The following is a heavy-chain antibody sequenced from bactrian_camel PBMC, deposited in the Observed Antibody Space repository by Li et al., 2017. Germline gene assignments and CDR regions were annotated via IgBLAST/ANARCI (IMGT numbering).Heavy chain of an antibody. J-gene: IGHJ6*01. CDR2: IATGSGST. CDR1: EDTYSNNC. D-gene: IGHD1*01. CDR3: AAGSGLYCFVGADFRY. Sequence: HVQLVESGGGSVQAGGSLRLSCAASEDTYSNNCIGWFRQAPGGGREGVARIATGSGSTNYADSVKGRFSISRDNAENTVYLEMNSLKSEDTAMYYCAAGSGLYCFVGADFRYWGQGTQVTVS. V-gene: IGHV3S1*01.